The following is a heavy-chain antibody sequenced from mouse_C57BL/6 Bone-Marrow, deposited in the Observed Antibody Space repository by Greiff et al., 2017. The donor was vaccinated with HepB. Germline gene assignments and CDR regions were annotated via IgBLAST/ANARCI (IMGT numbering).Heavy chain of an antibody. Sequence: EVMLVESGGGLVQPGESLKLSCESNEYEFPSHDMSWVRKTPEKRLELVAAINSDGGSTYYPDTMERRFIISRDNTKKTLYLQMSSLRSEDTALYYCARRDYYGSRKGWFAYWGQGTLVTVSA. D-gene: IGHD1-1*01. CDR3: ARRDYYGSRKGWFAY. CDR2: INSDGGST. V-gene: IGHV5-2*01. J-gene: IGHJ3*01. CDR1: EYEFPSHD.